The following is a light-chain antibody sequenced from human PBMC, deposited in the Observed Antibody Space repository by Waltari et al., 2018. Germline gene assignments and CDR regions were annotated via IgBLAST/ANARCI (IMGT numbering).Light chain of an antibody. CDR3: QQYGKTPPT. V-gene: IGKV1-NL1*01. J-gene: IGKJ4*01. CDR2: AAS. Sequence: DIQMTQSPASLSASLGDRFTITCRASQGISNSLAWYQEKPGKAPKLLLYAASSLQLGVPSRFSGSGSGTDYTLTISSLQPEDFATYYCQQYGKTPPTFGGGTKLQIK. CDR1: QGISNS.